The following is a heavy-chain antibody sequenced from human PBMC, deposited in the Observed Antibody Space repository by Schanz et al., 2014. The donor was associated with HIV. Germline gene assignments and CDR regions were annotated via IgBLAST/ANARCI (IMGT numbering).Heavy chain of an antibody. J-gene: IGHJ4*02. Sequence: DVQLLDSGGGLVQPGGSLRLSCIASGFTFNNYAMTWVRQAPGKGLEWVSSISGSGGSPYYADSVKGRFTISRDNSKNTLYLQMNSLRAEDTAVYYCAKGLTIWLQPPFDYWGQGTLVTVSS. CDR2: ISGSGGSP. CDR1: GFTFNNYA. CDR3: AKGLTIWLQPPFDY. V-gene: IGHV3-23*01. D-gene: IGHD5-12*01.